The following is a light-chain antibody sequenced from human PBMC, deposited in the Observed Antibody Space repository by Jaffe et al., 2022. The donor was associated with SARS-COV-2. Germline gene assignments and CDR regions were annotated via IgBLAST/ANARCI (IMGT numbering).Light chain of an antibody. J-gene: IGLJ2*01. V-gene: IGLV3-19*01. CDR2: GKD. CDR3: NSRDSSGDLVV. CDR1: NLRRFY. Sequence: SSELTQEPAVSVALGQTVRITCQGGNLRRFYANWYQQRPGQAPSLVMYGKDNRPSGIPDRFSGSISGNTASLTITGAQAEDEADYYCNSRDSSGDLVVFGGGTKLTVL.